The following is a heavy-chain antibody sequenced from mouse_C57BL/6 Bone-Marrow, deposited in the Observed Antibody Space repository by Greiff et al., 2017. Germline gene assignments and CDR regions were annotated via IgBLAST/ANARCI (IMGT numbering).Heavy chain of an antibody. D-gene: IGHD2-4*01. Sequence: EVQLQQSGAELVKPGASVKLSCTASGFNIKDYYMHWVKQRTEQGLEWIGRIDPEDGETEYAPKFQGKATITADTSSNTAYLQLSSLTSEDTAVYYCARGYDYGEDYWGQGTSVTVSA. CDR1: GFNIKDYY. CDR3: ARGYDYGEDY. CDR2: IDPEDGET. V-gene: IGHV14-2*01. J-gene: IGHJ4*01.